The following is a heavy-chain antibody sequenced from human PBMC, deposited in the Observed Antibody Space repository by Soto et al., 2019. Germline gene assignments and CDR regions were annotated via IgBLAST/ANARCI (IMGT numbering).Heavy chain of an antibody. CDR2: ISGSGGST. Sequence: PGGSLRLSCAASGFAFSSYAMSWVRQAPGKGLEWVSAISGSGGSTYYADSVKGRFTISRDNSKNTLYLQMNSLRAEDTAIYYCAKGGFLEWLVAYYFDYWGQGTLVTVSS. V-gene: IGHV3-23*01. D-gene: IGHD3-3*01. J-gene: IGHJ4*02. CDR3: AKGGFLEWLVAYYFDY. CDR1: GFAFSSYA.